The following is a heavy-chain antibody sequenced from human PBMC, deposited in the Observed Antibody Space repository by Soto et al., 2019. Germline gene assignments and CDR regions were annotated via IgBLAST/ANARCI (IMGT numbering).Heavy chain of an antibody. Sequence: PSETLSLTCTVSGGSISSYYWSWIRQPPGKGLEWIGYIYYSGSTNYNPSLKSRVTISVDTSKNQFSLKLSSVTAADTAVYYCARDVQESGPHDYYYYGMDAWGQGTTVTVSS. D-gene: IGHD3-3*01. CDR3: ARDVQESGPHDYYYYGMDA. V-gene: IGHV4-59*01. CDR2: IYYSGST. CDR1: GGSISSYY. J-gene: IGHJ6*02.